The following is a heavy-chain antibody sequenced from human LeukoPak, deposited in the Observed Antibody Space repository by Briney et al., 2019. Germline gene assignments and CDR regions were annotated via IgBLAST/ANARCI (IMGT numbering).Heavy chain of an antibody. CDR2: IYYSGST. CDR3: ARHSGYDSMSGWFDP. V-gene: IGHV4-59*01. D-gene: IGHD5-12*01. CDR1: GGSISSYY. Sequence: PSETLSLTCTVSGGSISSYYWSWIRQPPGKGLEWIGYIYYSGSTNYNPSLKSRVPISVDTSKNQFSLKLSSVTAADTAVYYCARHSGYDSMSGWFDPWGQGTLVTVSS. J-gene: IGHJ5*02.